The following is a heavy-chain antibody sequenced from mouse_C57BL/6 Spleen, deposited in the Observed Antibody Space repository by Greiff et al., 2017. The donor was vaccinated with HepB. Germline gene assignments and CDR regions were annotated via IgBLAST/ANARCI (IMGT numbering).Heavy chain of an antibody. Sequence: VQLQQSGAELARPGASVKLSCKASGYTFTSYGISWVKQRTGQGLEWIGEIYPRSGNTYYNEKFKGKATLTADKSSSTAYMELRSLTSEDSAVYFCARGDTTVRRGYFDYWGQGTTLTVSS. CDR3: ARGDTTVRRGYFDY. J-gene: IGHJ2*01. CDR2: IYPRSGNT. V-gene: IGHV1-81*01. CDR1: GYTFTSYG. D-gene: IGHD1-1*01.